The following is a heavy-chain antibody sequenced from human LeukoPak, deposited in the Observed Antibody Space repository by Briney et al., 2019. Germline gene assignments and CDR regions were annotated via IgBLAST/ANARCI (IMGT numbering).Heavy chain of an antibody. CDR3: ARVGYYGRGEGY. V-gene: IGHV3-30*03. J-gene: IGHJ4*02. D-gene: IGHD3-10*02. Sequence: PGRSLRLSCAASGFTFSSYGMHWVRQAPGKGLEWVAVISYDGSNKYYADSVKGRFTISRDNAKNSLYLQMNSLRAEDTAVYYCARVGYYGRGEGYWGQGTLVTVSS. CDR1: GFTFSSYG. CDR2: ISYDGSNK.